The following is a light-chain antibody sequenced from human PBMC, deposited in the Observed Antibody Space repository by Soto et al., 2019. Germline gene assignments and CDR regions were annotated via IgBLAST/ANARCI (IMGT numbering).Light chain of an antibody. CDR2: VGTGGIVG. V-gene: IGLV9-49*01. J-gene: IGLJ2*01. Sequence: QAVVTQPPSASASLGASVTLTCTLSSGYSNYKVDWYQQRPGKGPRFVMRVGTGGIVGSKGDGIPYRFSVLGSGLNRYLTIKNIQEEDESDYHCGADHGSGSNFVVVFGGGTKLTVL. CDR3: GADHGSGSNFVVV. CDR1: SGYSNYK.